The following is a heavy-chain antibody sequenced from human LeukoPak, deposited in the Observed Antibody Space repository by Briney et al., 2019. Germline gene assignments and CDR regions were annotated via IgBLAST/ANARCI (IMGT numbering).Heavy chain of an antibody. D-gene: IGHD3-22*01. V-gene: IGHV4-59*01. Sequence: SETLSLTCTVSGGSISSYYWSWIRQPPGKGLEWIGYIYYSGSTNYNPSLKSRVTISVDTSKNQFSLKLRSVTAADTAVYYCARANYYDNSGYSRGAFDIWGQGTMVTVSS. CDR3: ARANYYDNSGYSRGAFDI. CDR2: IYYSGST. J-gene: IGHJ3*02. CDR1: GGSISSYY.